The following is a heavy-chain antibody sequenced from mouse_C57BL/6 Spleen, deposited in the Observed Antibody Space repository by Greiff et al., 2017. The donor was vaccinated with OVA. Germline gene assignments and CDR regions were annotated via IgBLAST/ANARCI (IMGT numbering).Heavy chain of an antibody. Sequence: VQLQQSGPELVKPGASVKISCKASGYSFTGYYMNWVKQSPEKSLEWIGEINPSTGGTTYNQKFKAKATLTVDKSSSTAYMQLKSLTSEDSAVYYCARMELLKAMDYWGQGTSVTVSS. CDR3: ARMELLKAMDY. CDR1: GYSFTGYY. J-gene: IGHJ4*01. CDR2: INPSTGGT. V-gene: IGHV1-42*01.